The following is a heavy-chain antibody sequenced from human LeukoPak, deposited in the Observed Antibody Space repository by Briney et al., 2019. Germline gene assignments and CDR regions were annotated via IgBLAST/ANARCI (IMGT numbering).Heavy chain of an antibody. V-gene: IGHV3-23*01. J-gene: IGHJ4*02. CDR2: ISGSGDNT. CDR3: AKGSYYDSSGSFYFDY. D-gene: IGHD3-22*01. Sequence: GGSLRLSCAASGFTFSSYAMSWVRQAPGKGLEGVSGISGSGDNTYYADSVKGRFTISRDNSKNTLYVQVNSLGAEDTAAYYCAKGSYYDSSGSFYFDYWGQGTLVTVSS. CDR1: GFTFSSYA.